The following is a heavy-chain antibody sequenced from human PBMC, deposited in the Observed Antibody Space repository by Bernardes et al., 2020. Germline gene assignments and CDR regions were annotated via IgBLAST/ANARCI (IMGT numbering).Heavy chain of an antibody. CDR2: INPSGGST. Sequence: ASVKVSCKAPGYTLSSYYMHWMRQAPGQGLEWMGVINPSGGSTSYAQKFQGRVTMTRDTSTRTVYMELSSLKSEDTSVYYCALAPVGTHLYWYFDLWGRGTLVTVSS. CDR1: GYTLSSYY. CDR3: ALAPVGTHLYWYFDL. D-gene: IGHD1-1*01. J-gene: IGHJ2*01. V-gene: IGHV1-46*01.